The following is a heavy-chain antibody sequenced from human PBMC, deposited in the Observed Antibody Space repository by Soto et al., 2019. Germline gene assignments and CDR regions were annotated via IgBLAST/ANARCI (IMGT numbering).Heavy chain of an antibody. CDR3: SRHRECLRIFGSGGHESFDT. CDR1: GDSVSSNSAA. Sequence: SHTLSLTCALSGDSVSSNSAAWNWIRPSPSRGLEWLGRTYYRSKWYNDYAVSVKSRITINPDTSKNQFFLQLNSVTPEDTAVYQRSRHRECLRIFGSGGHESFDTWGQGTRVNVSS. D-gene: IGHD2-15*01. CDR2: TYYRSKWYN. J-gene: IGHJ3*02. V-gene: IGHV6-1*01.